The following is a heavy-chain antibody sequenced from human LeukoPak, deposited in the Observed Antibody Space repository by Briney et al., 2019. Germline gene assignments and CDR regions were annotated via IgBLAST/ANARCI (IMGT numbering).Heavy chain of an antibody. CDR2: IYYSGTT. Sequence: SETLSLTCTVSGGSISSYYWSWIRQPPGKGLEWIGYIYYSGTTNYNPSLKSRVTISVDTSKNQFSLKLSSVTAADTAVYYCASTLRFLVSMDVWGQGTTVTVSS. V-gene: IGHV4-59*08. D-gene: IGHD3-3*01. CDR1: GGSISSYY. J-gene: IGHJ6*02. CDR3: ASTLRFLVSMDV.